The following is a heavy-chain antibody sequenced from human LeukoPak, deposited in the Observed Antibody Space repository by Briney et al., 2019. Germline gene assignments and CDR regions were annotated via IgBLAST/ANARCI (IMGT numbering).Heavy chain of an antibody. V-gene: IGHV3-21*01. CDR2: ISSSSSYI. CDR1: GFTFSSYS. D-gene: IGHD4-17*01. CDR3: ARWLGSVTTGYNWFDP. J-gene: IGHJ5*02. Sequence: TPGGSLRLSCAASGFTFSSYSMNWVRQAPGKGLEWVSSISSSSSYIYYADSVKGRFTISRDNAKNSLYLQMNSLRAEDTAVYYCARWLGSVTTGYNWFDPWGQGTLVTVSS.